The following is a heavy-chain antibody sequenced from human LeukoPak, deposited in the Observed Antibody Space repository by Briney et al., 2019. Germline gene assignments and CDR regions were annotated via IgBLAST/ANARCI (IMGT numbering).Heavy chain of an antibody. Sequence: GGSLRLSCAASGFVFSDYYMHWVRQAPGKGLVWVSHINGDGSNVNYADSVKGRFTISRDNTKNTLYLQMNSLRVEDTALYYCGRGKSPAAVDDWGQGTLVTVPS. D-gene: IGHD2-2*01. CDR1: GFVFSDYY. V-gene: IGHV3-74*01. J-gene: IGHJ4*02. CDR2: INGDGSNV. CDR3: GRGKSPAAVDD.